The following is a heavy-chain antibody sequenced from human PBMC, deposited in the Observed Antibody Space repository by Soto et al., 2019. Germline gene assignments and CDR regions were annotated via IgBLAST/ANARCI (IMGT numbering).Heavy chain of an antibody. CDR1: GFTFSSYA. D-gene: IGHD3-10*01. Sequence: EVQLLDSGGGLLQPGGSLRLSCAASGFTFSSYAMNWVRQAPGKGLEWVSGISGSGGRTYYADSVKGRFTISRDNSKNMLYLQMNSLRAEDTAVYYCALVRGATGSTGGQGTLVPVSS. V-gene: IGHV3-23*01. CDR2: ISGSGGRT. CDR3: ALVRGATGST. J-gene: IGHJ4*02.